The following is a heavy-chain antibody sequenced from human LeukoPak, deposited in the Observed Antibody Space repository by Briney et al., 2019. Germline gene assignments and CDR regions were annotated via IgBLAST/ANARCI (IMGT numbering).Heavy chain of an antibody. D-gene: IGHD1-26*01. CDR1: GFTFSSNS. J-gene: IGHJ5*02. V-gene: IGHV3-21*01. Sequence: GGSLRLSCAASGFTFSSNSINWVRQAPGKGLEWDSSISSSSSYIYYADSVKGRFTISRDNAKNSLYLQMNSLRAEDTAVYYCASGELQPNRFDPWGQGTLVTVSP. CDR3: ASGELQPNRFDP. CDR2: ISSSSSYI.